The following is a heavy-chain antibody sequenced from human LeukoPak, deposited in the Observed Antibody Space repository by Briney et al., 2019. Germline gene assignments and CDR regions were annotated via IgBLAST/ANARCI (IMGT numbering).Heavy chain of an antibody. CDR2: IYYSGST. CDR3: ARVDRSYGYVDYYYYYMDV. V-gene: IGHV4-59*01. D-gene: IGHD5-18*01. J-gene: IGHJ6*03. CDR1: GGSISSYY. Sequence: PSETLSLTCTVSGGSISSYYWSWIRQPPGKGLEWIGYIYYSGSTNYNPSLKSRVTISVDTSKNQFSLKLSSVTAADTAVYYCARVDRSYGYVDYYYYYMDVWGKGTTVTISS.